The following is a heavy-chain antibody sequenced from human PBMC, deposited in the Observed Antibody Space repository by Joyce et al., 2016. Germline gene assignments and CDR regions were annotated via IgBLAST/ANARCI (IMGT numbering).Heavy chain of an antibody. J-gene: IGHJ4*02. CDR3: ARHPKPDSGDY. V-gene: IGHV5-51*01. CDR1: GFRFTSYW. Sequence: EVQLVQSGAEVKKPGESLKISCKASGFRFTSYWIGWVRQMPGKDLELLGVIYPGDSDSKYSPSFQGQVTFSVDTSNNTAYLQWRSLQASDTAMYYCARHPKPDSGDYWGQGTLVTVSS. D-gene: IGHD1-14*01. CDR2: IYPGDSDS.